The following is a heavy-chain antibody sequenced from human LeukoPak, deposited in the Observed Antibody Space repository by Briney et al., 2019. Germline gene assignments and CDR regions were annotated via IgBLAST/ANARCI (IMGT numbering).Heavy chain of an antibody. J-gene: IGHJ6*03. CDR3: ARGTVGATSYYYDFYYLDV. V-gene: IGHV3-72*01. D-gene: IGHD1-26*01. CDR1: GFTLSDHY. Sequence: PGGSLRLSCAASGFTLSDHYMDWVRQPPGRGLEWVGRIRNKAYSDTTEYAASVKDRFTISRDGSKNSLYLQMNSLKTEDTAVYYCARGTVGATSYYYDFYYLDVWGKGTTVTVSS. CDR2: IRNKAYSDTT.